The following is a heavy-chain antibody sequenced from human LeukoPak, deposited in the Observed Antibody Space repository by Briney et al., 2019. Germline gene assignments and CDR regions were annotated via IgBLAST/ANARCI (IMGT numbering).Heavy chain of an antibody. Sequence: GASVRVSCKTSGYSFTDYYIHWVRQAPGQGLEWMGWINTKSGRTSSARKFQGRVTMTRDPSITTVYMGMAWLTSDDTAIYFCARADFIDAGPYLIGPWGQGILVTVSS. CDR3: ARADFIDAGPYLIGP. D-gene: IGHD3-3*01. CDR2: INTKSGRT. J-gene: IGHJ5*02. V-gene: IGHV1-2*02. CDR1: GYSFTDYY.